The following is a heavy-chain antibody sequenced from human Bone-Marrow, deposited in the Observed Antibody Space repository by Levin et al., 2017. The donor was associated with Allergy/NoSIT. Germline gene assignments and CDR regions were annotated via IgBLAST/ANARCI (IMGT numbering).Heavy chain of an antibody. CDR3: VRALGSISGSGDV. CDR2: IIPTLGAA. Sequence: GASVKVSCKASGGTFSTYPISWVRQAPGQGLEWMGGIIPTLGAANYAQKFQDRVTFTAHESTNIVFMEMSNLRSDDTAVYYCVRALGSISGSGDVWGQGTKITVSS. V-gene: IGHV1-69*13. J-gene: IGHJ6*02. CDR1: GGTFSTYP. D-gene: IGHD3-3*01.